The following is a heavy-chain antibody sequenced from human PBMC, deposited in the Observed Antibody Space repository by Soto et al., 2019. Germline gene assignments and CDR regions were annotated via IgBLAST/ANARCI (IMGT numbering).Heavy chain of an antibody. CDR1: GGSISSYY. J-gene: IGHJ4*02. Sequence: SETLSLTCTVSGGSISSYYWSWIRQPPGKGLEWIVYIYYSGSTNYNPSLKSRVTISVDTSKNQFSLKLSSVTAADTAVYYWARSGGSGWYSHHWGQGTLVTVSS. CDR3: ARSGGSGWYSHH. CDR2: IYYSGST. D-gene: IGHD6-19*01. V-gene: IGHV4-59*01.